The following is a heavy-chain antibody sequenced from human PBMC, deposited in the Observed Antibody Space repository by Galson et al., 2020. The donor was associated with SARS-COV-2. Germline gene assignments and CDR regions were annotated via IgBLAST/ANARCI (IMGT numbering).Heavy chain of an antibody. CDR1: GYTFTSYY. J-gene: IGHJ6*02. CDR3: ARDRANIGAYYDCWGEYYYYGMDV. CDR2: INPSGGST. D-gene: IGHD3-3*01. V-gene: IGHV1-46*01. Sequence: ASVKVSCKASGYTFTSYYLHWVRQAPGQGLEWMGIINPSGGSTSYAQKFQGRVTMTRDTSTSKVYMELSSLRSEDTAVYYCARDRANIGAYYDCWGEYYYYGMDVWGQGTTVTVSS.